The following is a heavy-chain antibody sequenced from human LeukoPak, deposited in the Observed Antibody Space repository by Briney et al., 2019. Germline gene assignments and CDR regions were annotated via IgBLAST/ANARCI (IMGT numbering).Heavy chain of an antibody. J-gene: IGHJ4*02. V-gene: IGHV1-18*01. Sequence: ASVKVSCKASGYTFTSYGISWVRQAPGQGLEWMGWISAYNGNTNYAQKLQGRVTMTTDTSTSTAYMELRSLRSDDTAVYYCARDGWGIAAAGDSHFDYWGQGTLVTVSS. D-gene: IGHD6-13*01. CDR2: ISAYNGNT. CDR3: ARDGWGIAAAGDSHFDY. CDR1: GYTFTSYG.